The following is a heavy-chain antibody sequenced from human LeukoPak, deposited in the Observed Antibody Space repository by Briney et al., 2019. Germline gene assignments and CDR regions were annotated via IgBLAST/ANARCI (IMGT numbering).Heavy chain of an antibody. D-gene: IGHD3-10*01. J-gene: IGHJ6*04. CDR3: ARRRGSRSYYRYYYYGMDV. V-gene: IGHV3-33*01. CDR2: IWYDGSNK. Sequence: GGSLRLSCAASGFTFSSYGMHWVRQAPGKGLEWVAVIWYDGSNKYYADSVKGRFTISRDNSKNMVYLQMNSLRAEDTAVYYCARRRGSRSYYRYYYYGMDVWGKGTTVTVSS. CDR1: GFTFSSYG.